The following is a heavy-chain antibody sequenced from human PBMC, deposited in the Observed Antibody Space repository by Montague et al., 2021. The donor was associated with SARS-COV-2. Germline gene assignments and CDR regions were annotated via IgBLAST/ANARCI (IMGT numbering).Heavy chain of an antibody. CDR1: GGSIGSSNR. CDR2: IYHDGNT. Sequence: SETLSLTCTVSGGSIGSSNRWSWVRQSPGKGLDWIGEIYHDGNTHYKPSLKSRVIMSVDKSKDQFSLRVTSVTAADTAVYYCAKLDGGGYWGQGTLVTVSS. J-gene: IGHJ1*01. D-gene: IGHD3-10*01. CDR3: AKLDGGGY. V-gene: IGHV4-4*02.